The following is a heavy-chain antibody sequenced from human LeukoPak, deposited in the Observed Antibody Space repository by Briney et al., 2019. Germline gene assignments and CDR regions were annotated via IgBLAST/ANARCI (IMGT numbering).Heavy chain of an antibody. V-gene: IGHV4-31*03. CDR2: SYYSGST. J-gene: IGHJ4*02. CDR1: GGSISSGGNY. Sequence: SQTLSLTCTVSGGSISSGGNYWSWSRQPPGKGLKWIWYSYYSGSTDYTPYRNSRVTIAVDTSQNQLTLKLSSVTAAATAVYYCASSRSSTSFDYWGQGTLVTVSS. D-gene: IGHD2-2*01. CDR3: ASSRSSTSFDY.